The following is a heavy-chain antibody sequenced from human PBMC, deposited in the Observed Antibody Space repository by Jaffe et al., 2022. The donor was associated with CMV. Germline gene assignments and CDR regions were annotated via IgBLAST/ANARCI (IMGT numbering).Heavy chain of an antibody. J-gene: IGHJ4*02. CDR2: IYWDEDK. D-gene: IGHD2-21*02. CDR3: AVAIRGGAWGH. CDR1: GFSFSTNGVA. V-gene: IGHV2-5*02. Sequence: QITLKESGPTLVKPTQTLTLTCTFSGFSFSTNGVAVGWIRQPPGKALEWLALIYWDEDKRYRPSLRSRLTIAKDTSKDRVILGVSNMDPVDTATYYCAVAIRGGAWGHWGPGTMVTVSS.